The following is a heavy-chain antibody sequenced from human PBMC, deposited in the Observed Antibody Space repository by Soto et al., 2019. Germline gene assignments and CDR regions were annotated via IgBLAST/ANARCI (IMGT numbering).Heavy chain of an antibody. Sequence: QITLKESGPTLVKPTQTLTLTCTFSGFSLSTSGVGVGWIRQPPGKALEWLALIYWDDDKRYSPSLKSRLTITKDTSKHQVVLTLTNMDPVDTATYYCAHRVFWRPFDWSLGWFDPWGQGTLVTVSS. D-gene: IGHD3-9*01. CDR3: AHRVFWRPFDWSLGWFDP. CDR1: GFSLSTSGVG. J-gene: IGHJ5*02. V-gene: IGHV2-5*02. CDR2: IYWDDDK.